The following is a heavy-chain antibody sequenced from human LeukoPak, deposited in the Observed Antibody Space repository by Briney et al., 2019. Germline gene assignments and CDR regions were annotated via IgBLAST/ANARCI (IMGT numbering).Heavy chain of an antibody. CDR1: GGSISSSSYY. J-gene: IGHJ4*02. Sequence: SETLSLTCTVSGGSISSSSYYWGWIRQPPGKGLEWIGSIYYSGSTYYNPSLKSRVTISVDTSKNQFSLKLSSVTAADTAVYYCAGRIAAAGLDYWGQGTLVTVSS. CDR2: IYYSGST. D-gene: IGHD6-13*01. CDR3: AGRIAAAGLDY. V-gene: IGHV4-39*01.